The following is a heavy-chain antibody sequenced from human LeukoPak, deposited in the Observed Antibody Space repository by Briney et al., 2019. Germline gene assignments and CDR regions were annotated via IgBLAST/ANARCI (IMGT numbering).Heavy chain of an antibody. D-gene: IGHD2-2*03. J-gene: IGHJ4*02. CDR2: ISVYNGNT. CDR1: GYTFTGYG. V-gene: IGHV1-18*01. CDR3: ARETGYCSSTSYCPFDY. Sequence: ASVKVSCKASGYTFTGYGISWVRQAPGQGLEWMGWISVYNGNTNYAQKLQGRVTMTTDTSTSTAYMELRSLRSDDTAVYYCARETGYCSSTSYCPFDYWGQGTLVTVSS.